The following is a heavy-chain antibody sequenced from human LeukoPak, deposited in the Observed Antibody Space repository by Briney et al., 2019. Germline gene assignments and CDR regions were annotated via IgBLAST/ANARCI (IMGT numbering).Heavy chain of an antibody. J-gene: IGHJ4*02. Sequence: ASVKVSCKASGGTFSSYAISWVRQAPGQGLEWMGGIIPIFGTANYAQKFRGRVTITADESTSTAYMELSSLRSEDTAVYYCARDKRADRIDYGDFVFFDYWGQGTLVTVSS. CDR3: ARDKRADRIDYGDFVFFDY. D-gene: IGHD4-17*01. CDR2: IIPIFGTA. CDR1: GGTFSSYA. V-gene: IGHV1-69*13.